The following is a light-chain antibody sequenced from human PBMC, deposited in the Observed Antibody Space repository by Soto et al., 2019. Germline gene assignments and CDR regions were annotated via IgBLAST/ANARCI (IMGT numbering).Light chain of an antibody. Sequence: SALTEPPSASGSPGQSVIISCTGTSSDIGGYKYVSWYQQRPGRAPKLIISEVSKRPSGVPDRFSGSKSGNTASLTVSGLQAEDEADYYCSSSAGSNIPYVFGTGTKLTVL. CDR2: EVS. V-gene: IGLV2-8*01. J-gene: IGLJ1*01. CDR3: SSSAGSNIPYV. CDR1: SSDIGGYKY.